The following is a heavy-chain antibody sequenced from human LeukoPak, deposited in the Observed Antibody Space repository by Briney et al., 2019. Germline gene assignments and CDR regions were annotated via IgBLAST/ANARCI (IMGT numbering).Heavy chain of an antibody. CDR2: ISYDGSNK. J-gene: IGHJ1*01. CDR3: AKTYYYDSSGYSAYEYFQH. V-gene: IGHV3-30*18. Sequence: GGSLRLSCAASGFTFSSYGMHWVRQAPGKGLEWVAVISYDGSNKYCADSVKGRFTISRDNSKNTLYLQMNSLRAEDTAVYYCAKTYYYDSSGYSAYEYFQHWGQGTLVTVSS. CDR1: GFTFSSYG. D-gene: IGHD3-22*01.